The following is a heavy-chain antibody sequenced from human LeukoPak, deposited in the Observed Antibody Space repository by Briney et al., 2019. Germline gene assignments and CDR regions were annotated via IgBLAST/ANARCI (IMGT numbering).Heavy chain of an antibody. CDR1: GGSISSYY. CDR2: IYYSGST. D-gene: IGHD6-13*01. CDR3: ARRKCSSWHLVCEAFDI. V-gene: IGHV4-59*08. J-gene: IGHJ3*02. Sequence: TSETLSLTCTVSGGSISSYYWSWIRQPPGKGLEWIGYIYYSGSTNYNPSLKSRVTISVDTSKNQFSLKLSSVTAADTAVYYCARRKCSSWHLVCEAFDIWGQGTMVTVSS.